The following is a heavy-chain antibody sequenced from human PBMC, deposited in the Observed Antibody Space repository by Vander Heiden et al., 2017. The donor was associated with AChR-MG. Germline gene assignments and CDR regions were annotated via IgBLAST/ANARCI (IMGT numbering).Heavy chain of an antibody. CDR3: AKNMGPYNWNAIFVH. V-gene: IGHV3-30*18. J-gene: IGHJ4*02. D-gene: IGHD1-1*01. CDR2: ISYDGSNK. CDR1: GFTFSSYG. Sequence: QVQLVESGGGVVQPGRSLSLSCAASGFTFSSYGMDWVRQAPGKGLEWVAVISYDGSNKYYADSVKGRFTISRDNSKNTLYLQMNSLRAEDTAVYYCAKNMGPYNWNAIFVHWGQGTLVTVSS.